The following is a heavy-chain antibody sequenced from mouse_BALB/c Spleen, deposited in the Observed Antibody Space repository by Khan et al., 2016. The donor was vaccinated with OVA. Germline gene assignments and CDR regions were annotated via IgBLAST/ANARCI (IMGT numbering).Heavy chain of an antibody. CDR1: GHTFTKFG. D-gene: IGHD2-10*01. V-gene: IGHV9-3-1*01. J-gene: IGHJ4*01. Sequence: QIQLVQSGPELKKPGETVKISCKASGHTFTKFGMNWVKQAPGKGLKWMGWINTYTGEPTYADDFNGRFAFSLETSASTAYLQINNLKNEDTATAFCARPPYCSYVLDNWGQGTSVTGSS. CDR3: ARPPYCSYVLDN. CDR2: INTYTGEP.